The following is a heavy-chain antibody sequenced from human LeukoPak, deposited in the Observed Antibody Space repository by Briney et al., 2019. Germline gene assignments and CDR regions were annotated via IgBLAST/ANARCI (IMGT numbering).Heavy chain of an antibody. J-gene: IGHJ4*02. D-gene: IGHD2-21*01. CDR2: ISYSGTT. Sequence: SETLSLTCTVSGGSISRYYWSWIRQPPGKGLEWIGYISYSGTTDYNPSLKSRVTMSVDTSENHFSLKLSFVTAADTAVYFCAKKANCVSGSCRYFDYWGQGTPVTVSS. V-gene: IGHV4-59*01. CDR1: GGSISRYY. CDR3: AKKANCVSGSCRYFDY.